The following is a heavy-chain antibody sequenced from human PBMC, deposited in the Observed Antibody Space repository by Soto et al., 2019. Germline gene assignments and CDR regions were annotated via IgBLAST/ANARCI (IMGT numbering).Heavy chain of an antibody. J-gene: IGHJ3*02. CDR1: GLTFTSYC. CDR3: AKFPRLHPSDAFDI. V-gene: IGHV3-30*18. Sequence: PXXSLRLYCAASGLTFTSYCMHWVPQAPGKGLEWVAVISYDGSNKYYADSVKGRFTISRDNSKNTLYLQMNSLRPEDTAVYYCAKFPRLHPSDAFDIWGQGTMVTVSS. CDR2: ISYDGSNK. D-gene: IGHD4-4*01.